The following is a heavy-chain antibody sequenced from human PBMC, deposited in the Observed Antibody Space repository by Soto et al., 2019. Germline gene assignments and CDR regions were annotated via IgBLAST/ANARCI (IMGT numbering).Heavy chain of an antibody. Sequence: ASVKLYCKSSGYPFTHYGTTWVRQAPGQGLEWMGWISPFNGNTNYGQTLQGRVTLTTDTSTSTVYMELRSLRSDVKAVYYCASYKSFERSYYYGLVVWG. CDR3: ASYKSFERSYYYGLVV. CDR1: GYPFTHYG. J-gene: IGHJ6*02. V-gene: IGHV1-18*01. CDR2: ISPFNGNT. D-gene: IGHD3-10*01.